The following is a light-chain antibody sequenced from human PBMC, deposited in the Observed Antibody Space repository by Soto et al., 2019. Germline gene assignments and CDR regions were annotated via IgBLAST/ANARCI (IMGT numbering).Light chain of an antibody. J-gene: IGKJ4*01. CDR3: QQYHSYTLT. Sequence: DIQVTQSPSTLSASVGDRVTITCLASQSISNWLAWYQQEPGRAPKLLIYDASSLKSGVPSRFSGSGSGTEFTLTISSLQPDDFATYYCQQYHSYTLTFGGGTKVDIK. V-gene: IGKV1-5*01. CDR2: DAS. CDR1: QSISNW.